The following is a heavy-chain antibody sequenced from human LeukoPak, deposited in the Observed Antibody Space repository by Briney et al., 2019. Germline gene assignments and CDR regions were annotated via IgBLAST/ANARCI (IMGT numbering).Heavy chain of an antibody. Sequence: SETLSLTCTVSGGSISSYYWTWIRQPAGKGLEWIGRIYPSGSTNYNPSLKSRVTMSVDTSKNQFSLKLSSVTATDTAVYYCARENSGSYREFDYWGQGTLVTVSS. CDR2: IYPSGST. CDR3: ARENSGSYREFDY. D-gene: IGHD1-26*01. J-gene: IGHJ4*02. V-gene: IGHV4-4*07. CDR1: GGSISSYY.